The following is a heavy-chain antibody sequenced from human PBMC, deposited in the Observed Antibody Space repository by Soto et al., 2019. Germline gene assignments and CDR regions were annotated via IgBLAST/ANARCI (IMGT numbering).Heavy chain of an antibody. CDR3: ARPWCSGGTCYRGVDDGMDV. Sequence: GESLKISCKGSGYSFTNYWIGWVRQMPGRGLEWMGIIYPGDSDTRYNPSFEGQVTISADKSISTAYLQWSSLKASDTAIYYCARPWCSGGTCYRGVDDGMDVWPEGTTVSASS. J-gene: IGHJ6*02. CDR1: GYSFTNYW. D-gene: IGHD2-15*01. CDR2: IYPGDSDT. V-gene: IGHV5-51*01.